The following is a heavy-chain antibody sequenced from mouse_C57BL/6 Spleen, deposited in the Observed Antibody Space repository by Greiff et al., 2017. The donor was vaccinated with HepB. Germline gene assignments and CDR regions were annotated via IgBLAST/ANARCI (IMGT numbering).Heavy chain of an antibody. CDR1: GYSITSGYY. V-gene: IGHV3-6*01. Sequence: EVQLQESGPGLVKPSQSLSLTCSVTGYSITSGYYWNWIRQFPGNKLEWMGYISYDGSNNYNPSLKNRISITRDTSKNQFFLKLNSVTTEDTATYYCASEGDYTGYFDVWGTGTTVTVSS. CDR2: ISYDGSN. CDR3: ASEGDYTGYFDV. J-gene: IGHJ1*03. D-gene: IGHD2-4*01.